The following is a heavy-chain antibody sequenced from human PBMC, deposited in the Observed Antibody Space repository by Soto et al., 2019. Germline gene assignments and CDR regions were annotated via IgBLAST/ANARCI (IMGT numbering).Heavy chain of an antibody. CDR2: INHSGST. CDR1: GGSFSGYY. V-gene: IGHV4-34*01. CDR3: ARCGYSYGFFDY. J-gene: IGHJ4*02. D-gene: IGHD5-18*01. Sequence: PSETLSLTCAVYGGSFSGYYWSWIRQPPGKGLEWIGEINHSGSTNYNPSLKSRVTISVDTSKNQFSLKLSSVTAADTAVYYCARCGYSYGFFDYWGQGTLVTVSS.